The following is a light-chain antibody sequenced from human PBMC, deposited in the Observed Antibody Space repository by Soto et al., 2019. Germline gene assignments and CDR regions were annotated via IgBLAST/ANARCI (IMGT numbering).Light chain of an antibody. CDR3: QVYGRSPWT. J-gene: IGKJ1*01. Sequence: EIVLTQSPGTLSLSPGERATLSCRASQTVTSNFLAWYRQKPGQAPRLLIYCASSRPTGIPDRFSGSGSGTGFPLTISRLEPEDFAVYYCQVYGRSPWTFGQGTKVEIK. V-gene: IGKV3-20*01. CDR1: QTVTSNF. CDR2: CAS.